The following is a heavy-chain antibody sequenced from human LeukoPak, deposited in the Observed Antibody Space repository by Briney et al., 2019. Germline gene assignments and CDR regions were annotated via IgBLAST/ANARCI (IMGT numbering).Heavy chain of an antibody. V-gene: IGHV1-18*01. J-gene: IGHJ3*02. CDR3: ARDHGFSGGSYFDTFDI. Sequence: GASVKVSCKASGYIFTTYGISWVRQAPGQGLEWMGWISGYNDDTNYAQELQGRVTMTTDTSTSTAYMELRSLTSDDTAVYYCARDHGFSGGSYFDTFDIWGRGTMVTVSS. CDR1: GYIFTTYG. D-gene: IGHD1-26*01. CDR2: ISGYNDDT.